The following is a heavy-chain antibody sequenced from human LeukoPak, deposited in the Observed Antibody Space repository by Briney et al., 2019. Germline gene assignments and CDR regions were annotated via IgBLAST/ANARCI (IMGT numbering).Heavy chain of an antibody. Sequence: SETLSLTCTVSGGSISSSSYYWGWIRQPPGKGLEWIGSIYYSGSTYYNPSLKSRVTISVDTSKNQFSLKLSSVTAADTAVYYCARNRRVMVRGKNWFDPWGQGTLVTVSS. CDR2: IYYSGST. D-gene: IGHD3-10*01. V-gene: IGHV4-39*07. CDR3: ARNRRVMVRGKNWFDP. J-gene: IGHJ5*02. CDR1: GGSISSSSYY.